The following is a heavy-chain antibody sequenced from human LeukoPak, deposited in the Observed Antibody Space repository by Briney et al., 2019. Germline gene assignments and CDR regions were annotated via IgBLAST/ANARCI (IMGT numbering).Heavy chain of an antibody. CDR1: GSTFSNYA. V-gene: IGHV3-23*01. J-gene: IGHJ4*02. D-gene: IGHD6-13*01. CDR3: AKPWLLYSSTRYDY. Sequence: GGSLRLSCAASGSTFSNYAMTWVRQAPEKGLEWVSGISDSGGDTYYADSVKGRFIISRDNSKGTLYLQMNSLRVEDTAVYYCAKPWLLYSSTRYDYWGQGTLVTVSS. CDR2: ISDSGGDT.